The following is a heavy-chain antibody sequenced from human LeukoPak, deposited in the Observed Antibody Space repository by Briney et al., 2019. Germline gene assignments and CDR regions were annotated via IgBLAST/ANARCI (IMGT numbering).Heavy chain of an antibody. CDR3: ARPTTVTTISADASDI. CDR2: ISSGGTYK. Sequence: PGGSLRLSCAASGFTFSDYTMNWVRQAPGKGLEWVSSISSGGTYKYYADSVKGRFTISRDNAQNSLYLQMNSLRAEDSSVYYCARPTTVTTISADASDIWGQGTMVTVSS. V-gene: IGHV3-21*01. CDR1: GFTFSDYT. D-gene: IGHD4-17*01. J-gene: IGHJ3*02.